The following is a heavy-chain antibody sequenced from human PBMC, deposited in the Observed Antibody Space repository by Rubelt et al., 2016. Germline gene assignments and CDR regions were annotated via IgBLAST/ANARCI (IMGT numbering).Heavy chain of an antibody. CDR1: GGSFSGYY. CDR3: AVPNILLWFGDFSYFDY. V-gene: IGHV4-34*01. Sequence: QVQLQQWGAGLLKPSETLSLTCAVYGGSFSGYYWSWIRQPPGKGLEWIGEIYHSGSTYYNPSLKSRLTISADTSKNQFSLKLSSVTAADTAVYYCAVPNILLWFGDFSYFDYWGQGILVTVSS. J-gene: IGHJ4*02. CDR2: IYHSGST. D-gene: IGHD3-10*01.